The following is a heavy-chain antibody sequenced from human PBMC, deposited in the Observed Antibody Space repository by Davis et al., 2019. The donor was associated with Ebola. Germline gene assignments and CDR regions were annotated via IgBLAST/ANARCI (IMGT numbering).Heavy chain of an antibody. CDR1: GYNFTNYG. CDR3: ARAQFPTTSDH. D-gene: IGHD1-1*01. CDR2: INPHNGNT. Sequence: AASVKVSCKTSGYNFTNYGISWVRQAPGQGLEWMGWINPHNGNTNYAQNVQGRVIMTSDTATTTAYMEVGSLRSDDTAVYYCARAQFPTTSDHWGQGTLVTVSS. V-gene: IGHV1-18*01. J-gene: IGHJ4*02.